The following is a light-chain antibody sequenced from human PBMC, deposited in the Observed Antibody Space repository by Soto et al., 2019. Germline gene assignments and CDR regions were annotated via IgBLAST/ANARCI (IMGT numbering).Light chain of an antibody. Sequence: EIVMTQSPATLSVSPGERATLSCRASQSVGTYLAWYQQKPGQTPRLLIFGASTRATGIPARFSGSGSGSEFPLNISSLQSEDFAVYSCQQYSVWPLVTFGGGTKVEIK. CDR1: QSVGTY. CDR3: QQYSVWPLVT. CDR2: GAS. J-gene: IGKJ4*01. V-gene: IGKV3-15*01.